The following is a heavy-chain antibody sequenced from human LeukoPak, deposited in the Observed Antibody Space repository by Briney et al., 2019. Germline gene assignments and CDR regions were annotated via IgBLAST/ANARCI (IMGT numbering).Heavy chain of an antibody. CDR3: AKHALSSSFYYYIDV. V-gene: IGHV3-23*01. J-gene: IGHJ6*03. D-gene: IGHD1-7*01. Sequence: GGSLRLSCAGTGFTFGDYGMSWVRQAPGKGLEWVSAVSGSGGSTYHADSAKGRFIISRDTSNNTLYLQMHSLRAEDTAVYYCAKHALSSSFYYYIDVWATGTTVIVSS. CDR2: VSGSGGST. CDR1: GFTFGDYG.